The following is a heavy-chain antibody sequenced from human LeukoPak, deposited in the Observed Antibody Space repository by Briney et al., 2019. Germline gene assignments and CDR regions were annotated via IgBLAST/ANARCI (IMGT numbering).Heavy chain of an antibody. Sequence: GGSLRLSCAASGFNFITHGMHWVRQAPGKGLEWVAFIWADGNNKYYADSVKGRFTISRDNSKNTLFLQMDSLRAEDTAVYSCVGDPPKSGWAFVYWGQGILVSVSS. D-gene: IGHD6-19*01. CDR1: GFNFITHG. CDR2: IWADGNNK. CDR3: VGDPPKSGWAFVY. V-gene: IGHV3-30*12. J-gene: IGHJ4*02.